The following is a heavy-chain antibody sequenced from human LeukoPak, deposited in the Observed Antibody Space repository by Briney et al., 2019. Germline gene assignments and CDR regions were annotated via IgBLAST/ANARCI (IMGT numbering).Heavy chain of an antibody. CDR3: AKDLPGGTRDFDY. D-gene: IGHD1-1*01. Sequence: GGSLRLSCAASGFMFSNFAMSWVRQAPGKGLEWVSAISGSGGSTYYADSVKGRFTISRDNSKNTLYLQMNSPRAEDTAVYYCAKDLPGGTRDFDYWGQGTLVTVFS. CDR1: GFMFSNFA. V-gene: IGHV3-23*01. J-gene: IGHJ4*02. CDR2: ISGSGGST.